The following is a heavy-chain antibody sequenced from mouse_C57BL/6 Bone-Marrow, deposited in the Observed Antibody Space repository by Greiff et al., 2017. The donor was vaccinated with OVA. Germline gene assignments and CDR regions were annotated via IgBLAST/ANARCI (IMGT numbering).Heavy chain of an antibody. Sequence: DVQLQESGGGLVQPGGSMTLSCVASGFTFSNYWMNWVRQSPEKGLEWVAQIRLKSDNYATPYAESVKGRFTISRDASKSRDYLQMNNLSAEDTGIYYCARRSTYDGDAMDDWGKGTSVTVSS. CDR2: IRLKSDNYAT. V-gene: IGHV6-3*01. J-gene: IGHJ4*01. CDR3: ARRSTYDGDAMDD. D-gene: IGHD5-1*01. CDR1: GFTFSNYW.